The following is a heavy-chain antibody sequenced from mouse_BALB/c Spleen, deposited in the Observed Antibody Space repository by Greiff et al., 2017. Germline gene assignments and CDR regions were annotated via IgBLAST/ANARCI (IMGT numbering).Heavy chain of an antibody. CDR1: GFTFSNYW. CDR3: TRPRITTWFAY. Sequence: EVQLVESGGGLVQPGGSMKLSCVASGFTFSNYWMNWVRQSPEKGLEWVAEIRLKSNNYATHYAESVKGRFTISRDDSKSSVYLQMNNLRAEDTGIYYCTRPRITTWFAYWGQGTLVTVSA. CDR2: IRLKSNNYAT. J-gene: IGHJ3*01. V-gene: IGHV6-6*02. D-gene: IGHD2-4*01.